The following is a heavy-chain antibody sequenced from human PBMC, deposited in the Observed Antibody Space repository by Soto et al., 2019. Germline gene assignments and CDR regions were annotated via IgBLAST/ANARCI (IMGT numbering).Heavy chain of an antibody. J-gene: IGHJ4*02. CDR3: ARAPTKYSGSYFFDY. CDR2: LYSGGST. V-gene: IGHV3-53*01. CDR1: GFSVKSNY. Sequence: GGSLRLSCEASGFSVKSNYMIWVRQAPGKGLEWVSILYSGGSTYYVDSVKGRFTISRDNSKNTLFLQMNSLRAEDTAMYYCARAPTKYSGSYFFDYWGQGTQVTVSS. D-gene: IGHD1-26*01.